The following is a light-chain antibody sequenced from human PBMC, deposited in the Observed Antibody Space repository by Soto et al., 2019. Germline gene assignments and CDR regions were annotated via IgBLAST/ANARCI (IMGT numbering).Light chain of an antibody. CDR2: KAS. Sequence: IQMTQSPSTLSASVGDRVTITCRASQSISSWLAWYQQKPGKAPRLLIYKASDLESGVPSRFSGSGSGTDFTLTISSLQPDDFATYYCQQYNSYSPLTFGGGTKVDI. J-gene: IGKJ4*01. CDR1: QSISSW. V-gene: IGKV1-5*03. CDR3: QQYNSYSPLT.